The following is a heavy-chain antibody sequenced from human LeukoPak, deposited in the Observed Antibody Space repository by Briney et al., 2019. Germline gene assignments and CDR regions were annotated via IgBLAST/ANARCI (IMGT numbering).Heavy chain of an antibody. J-gene: IGHJ3*02. CDR3: VRDEDDYNAFDI. V-gene: IGHV4-39*02. D-gene: IGHD5-24*01. Sequence: PSETLSLTCTVSGGSISSSSYYWGWIRQPPGKGLEWIGGIYYSGSTYYNPSLKSRVTISVDTSKNQFSLKLSSVTAADTAVYYCVRDEDDYNAFDIWGQGTMVTVSS. CDR1: GGSISSSSYY. CDR2: IYYSGST.